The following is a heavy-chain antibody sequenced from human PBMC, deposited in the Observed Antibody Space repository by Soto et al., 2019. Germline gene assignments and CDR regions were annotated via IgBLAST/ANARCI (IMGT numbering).Heavy chain of an antibody. Sequence: GGSLRLSCAASGFTFSSYSMNWVRQAPGKGLEWVANINHNGSDKYYLDSVKGRFTISRDNAKNSLYLQMNSLRDEDTAVYACAREVPAAPSRGPYYYGMDVWGHGTTVTVSS. CDR2: INHNGSDK. CDR1: GFTFSSYS. D-gene: IGHD2-2*01. V-gene: IGHV3-7*01. J-gene: IGHJ6*02. CDR3: AREVPAAPSRGPYYYGMDV.